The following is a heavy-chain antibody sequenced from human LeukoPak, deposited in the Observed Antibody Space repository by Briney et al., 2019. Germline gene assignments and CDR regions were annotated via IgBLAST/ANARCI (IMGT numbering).Heavy chain of an antibody. Sequence: ASVKVSCKVSGYTLTELSMHWVRQAPGKGLEWMGGFDPEDGETIYAQKFQGRVTMTEDTSTDTAYMELSSLRSEDTAVHYCATGPADKWPAFQHWGQGTLVTVSS. CDR1: GYTLTELS. CDR2: FDPEDGET. J-gene: IGHJ1*01. CDR3: ATGPADKWPAFQH. D-gene: IGHD5-12*01. V-gene: IGHV1-24*01.